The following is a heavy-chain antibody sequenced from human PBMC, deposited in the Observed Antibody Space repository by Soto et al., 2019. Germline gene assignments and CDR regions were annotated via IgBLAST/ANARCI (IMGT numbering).Heavy chain of an antibody. V-gene: IGHV1-69*15. Sequence: QLQLVQSGAEVREPGSSVKVSCKASGGTFSSYIVIWVRQAPGQGLEWMGRITPTLNIAKYAEKFQGRVTITADESTSTVNMHLSSLRSEDTAVYFCARGYYSGSNPSSFDYWGQGTLVAVSS. D-gene: IGHD1-26*01. J-gene: IGHJ4*02. CDR3: ARGYYSGSNPSSFDY. CDR2: ITPTLNIA. CDR1: GGTFSSYI.